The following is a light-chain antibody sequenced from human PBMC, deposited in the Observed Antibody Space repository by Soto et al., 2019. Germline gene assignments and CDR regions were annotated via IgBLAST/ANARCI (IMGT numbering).Light chain of an antibody. J-gene: IGKJ1*01. CDR1: QSVSSW. CDR3: QQYNGYSWT. CDR2: DAS. V-gene: IGKV1-5*01. Sequence: DIQMTQSPSTLSASVGDRVTITCRASQSVSSWLAWYQQKPGKAPKFLIFDASSLESGVPSRFSGSGSGTEFTLTISSLQPDDFATYYCQQYNGYSWTFGQGTKVEIK.